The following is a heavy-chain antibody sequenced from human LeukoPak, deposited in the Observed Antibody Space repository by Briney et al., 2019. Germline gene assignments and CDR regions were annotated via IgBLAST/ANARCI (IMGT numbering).Heavy chain of an antibody. V-gene: IGHV1-2*02. D-gene: IGHD3-10*01. J-gene: IGHJ3*02. CDR1: GYTFTDYY. Sequence: ASVKVSCKPSGYTFTDYYLHWVRQAPGHGLEWMGWINPDSGGTKYAQKFQGRVTTTRDTSISTAYMDMSSLRSDDTAVYYCARNLWFGESSDAFDMWGQGTMVTVSS. CDR3: ARNLWFGESSDAFDM. CDR2: INPDSGGT.